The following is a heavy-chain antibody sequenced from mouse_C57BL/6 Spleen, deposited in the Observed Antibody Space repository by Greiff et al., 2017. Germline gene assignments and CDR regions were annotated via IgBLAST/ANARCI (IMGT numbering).Heavy chain of an antibody. J-gene: IGHJ4*01. CDR3: ARDLLWLRREDYYAMDY. Sequence: QVQLQQPGAELVKPGASVKLSCKASGYTFTSYWMHWVKQRPGRGLEWIGRIDPNSGGTKYNEKFKSKATLTVDKPASTAYMQLSSLTSEDSAVYYCARDLLWLRREDYYAMDYWGQGTSVTVSS. CDR1: GYTFTSYW. D-gene: IGHD2-2*01. CDR2: IDPNSGGT. V-gene: IGHV1-72*01.